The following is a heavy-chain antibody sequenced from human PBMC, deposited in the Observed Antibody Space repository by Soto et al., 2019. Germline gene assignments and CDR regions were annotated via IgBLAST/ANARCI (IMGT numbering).Heavy chain of an antibody. V-gene: IGHV3-49*03. D-gene: IGHD7-27*01. Sequence: SLRLSCTASGFTFGDYAMSWFRQAPGKGLEWVGFIRSKAYGGTTEYAASVKGRFTISRDDSKSIAYLQMNSLKTEDTAVYYCTRQTGDPAMVYYYGMDVWGQGTAVTVSS. J-gene: IGHJ6*02. CDR2: IRSKAYGGTT. CDR1: GFTFGDYA. CDR3: TRQTGDPAMVYYYGMDV.